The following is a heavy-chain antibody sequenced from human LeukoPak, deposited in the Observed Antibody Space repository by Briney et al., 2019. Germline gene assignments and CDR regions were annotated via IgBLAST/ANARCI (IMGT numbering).Heavy chain of an antibody. J-gene: IGHJ3*02. Sequence: PGRSLRLSCAASGFTFSSYAMHWVRQAPGKGLEWVAVIWYDGSNEYYADSVKGRFTISGDKSKDTLYLQMNSLRPEDTAVYYCASGPGPIAGAKNPFDIWGQGTMVTVSS. CDR2: IWYDGSNE. CDR1: GFTFSSYA. D-gene: IGHD1-26*01. CDR3: ASGPGPIAGAKNPFDI. V-gene: IGHV3-33*01.